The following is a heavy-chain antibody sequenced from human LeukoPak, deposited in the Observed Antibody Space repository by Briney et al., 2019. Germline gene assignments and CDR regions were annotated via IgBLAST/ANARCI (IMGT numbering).Heavy chain of an antibody. CDR3: AKDTFWSGSNWFDP. J-gene: IGHJ5*02. CDR1: GFTFSSYA. V-gene: IGHV3-23*01. D-gene: IGHD3-3*01. Sequence: PGGSLRLSCAASGFTFSSYAMSWVRQAPGKGLEWVSAISGSGGSTYYADSVKGRFTISRDNSKNTLYLQMNSLRAEDTAVYYRAKDTFWSGSNWFDPWGQGTLVTVSS. CDR2: ISGSGGST.